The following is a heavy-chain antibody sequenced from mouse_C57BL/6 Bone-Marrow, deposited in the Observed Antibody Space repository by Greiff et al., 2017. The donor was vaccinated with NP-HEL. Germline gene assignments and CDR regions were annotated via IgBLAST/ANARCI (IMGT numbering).Heavy chain of an antibody. CDR2: ISNGGGST. Sequence: EVKLMESGGGLVQPGGSLKLSCAASGFTFSDYYMYWVRQTPEKRLEWVAYISNGGGSTYYPDTVKGRFPISRDNAKKTLSLQMSRLKSEDTAMYYCARHEDGNYFYAMDYWGQGTSVTVSS. CDR3: ARHEDGNYFYAMDY. V-gene: IGHV5-12*01. D-gene: IGHD2-1*01. CDR1: GFTFSDYY. J-gene: IGHJ4*01.